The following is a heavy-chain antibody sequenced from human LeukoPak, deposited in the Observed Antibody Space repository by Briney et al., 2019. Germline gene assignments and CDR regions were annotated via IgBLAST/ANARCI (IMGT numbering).Heavy chain of an antibody. Sequence: GGSLRLSCAASGFTFSSYAMSWVRQAPGKGLEWVSSISSSSNHIYYADSMKGRFTISRDNAKNSLFLQMNTLRAEDTAVYYCAREDASAFDIWGQGTMVTVSS. CDR2: ISSSSNHI. V-gene: IGHV3-21*01. J-gene: IGHJ3*02. CDR1: GFTFSSYA. CDR3: AREDASAFDI.